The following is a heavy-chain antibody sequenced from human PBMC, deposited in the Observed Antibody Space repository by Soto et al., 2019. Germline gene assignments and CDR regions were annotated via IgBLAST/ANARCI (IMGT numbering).Heavy chain of an antibody. CDR1: GFTFSSYA. V-gene: IGHV3-23*01. D-gene: IGHD2-2*01. Sequence: GGSLRLSCAASGFTFSSYAMSWVRQAPGKGLEWVSAISGSGGSTYYADSVKGRFTISRDNSKNTLYLQMNSLRAEDTAVYYCAKDMGYCSSTSCEVLNYWGQGTLVTVSS. CDR2: ISGSGGST. CDR3: AKDMGYCSSTSCEVLNY. J-gene: IGHJ4*02.